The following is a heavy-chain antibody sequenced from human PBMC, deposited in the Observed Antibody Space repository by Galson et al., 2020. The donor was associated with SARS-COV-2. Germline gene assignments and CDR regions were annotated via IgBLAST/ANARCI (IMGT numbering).Heavy chain of an antibody. Sequence: GGSLRLSCAASGFTFSSYAMSWVRQAPGKGLEWVSAISGSGGSTYYADSVKGRFTISRDNSKNTLYLQMNSLRAEDTAVYYCAKGSPTMIGVVITQFDYWGQGTLVTVSS. V-gene: IGHV3-23*01. J-gene: IGHJ4*02. CDR1: GFTFSSYA. D-gene: IGHD3-22*01. CDR2: ISGSGGST. CDR3: AKGSPTMIGVVITQFDY.